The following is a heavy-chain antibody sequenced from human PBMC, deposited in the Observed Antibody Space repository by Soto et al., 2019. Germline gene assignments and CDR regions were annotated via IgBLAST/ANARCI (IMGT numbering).Heavy chain of an antibody. J-gene: IGHJ5*02. Sequence: GASVKVSCKASGYSFTSCGITWVRQAPGQGLEWIGWISVYNGNTHYAESLQGRVTMTTDTSTSTAYMELRSLTSDDTAMYYCAPLGWNYSTEWFDPWGQGTLVTVSS. V-gene: IGHV1-18*01. CDR3: APLGWNYSTEWFDP. CDR1: GYSFTSCG. CDR2: ISVYNGNT. D-gene: IGHD1-7*01.